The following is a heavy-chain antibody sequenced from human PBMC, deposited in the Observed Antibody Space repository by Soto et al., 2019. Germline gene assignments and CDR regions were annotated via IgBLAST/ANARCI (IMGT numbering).Heavy chain of an antibody. CDR3: VKFGSCGGDCYSLNYYYYGMDV. V-gene: IGHV3-64D*06. D-gene: IGHD2-21*02. CDR2: ISSNGGST. J-gene: IGHJ6*02. Sequence: GGSLRLSCSASGFTFSSYAMHWVRQAPGKGLEYVSAISSNGGSTYYADSVKGRFTISRDNSKNTLYLQMSSLRAEDTAVYYCVKFGSCGGDCYSLNYYYYGMDVWGQGTTVTVSS. CDR1: GFTFSSYA.